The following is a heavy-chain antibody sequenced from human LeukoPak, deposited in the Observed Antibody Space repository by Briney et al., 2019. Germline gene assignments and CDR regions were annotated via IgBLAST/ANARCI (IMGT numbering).Heavy chain of an antibody. Sequence: GGSLRLSCATSGFTFVDYGLSWVRRAPGKGLEWLCAINYNGAITDYADSVKGRFTISRDNSKNSLYLRMDSLRAEDTALYYCARDRLGPSFSVSHFDLWGQGTLVTVSS. J-gene: IGHJ4*02. V-gene: IGHV3-20*04. CDR3: ARDRLGPSFSVSHFDL. CDR1: GFTFVDYG. CDR2: INYNGAIT. D-gene: IGHD3-3*02.